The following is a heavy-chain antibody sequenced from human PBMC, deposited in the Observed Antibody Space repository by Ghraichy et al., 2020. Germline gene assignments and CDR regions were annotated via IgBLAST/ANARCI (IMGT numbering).Heavy chain of an antibody. J-gene: IGHJ4*02. CDR1: GGSFSGYY. CDR2: INHSGST. CDR3: ARGGLNYGSGSYKFDY. Sequence: SETLSLTCAVYGGSFSGYYWSWIRQPPGKGLEWIGEINHSGSTNYNPSLKSRVTISVDTSKNQFSLKLSSVTAADTAVYYCARGGLNYGSGSYKFDYWGQGTLVTVSS. D-gene: IGHD3-10*01. V-gene: IGHV4-34*01.